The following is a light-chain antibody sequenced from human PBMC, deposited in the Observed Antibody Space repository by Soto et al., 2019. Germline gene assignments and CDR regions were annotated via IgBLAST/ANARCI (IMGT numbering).Light chain of an antibody. V-gene: IGKV1-5*01. J-gene: IGKJ1*01. CDR1: QSVSRW. Sequence: DIQMTQSPSTLSASVGDRVSITCRASQSVSRWVAWYQQKPGRAPNLLIYDASNLESGVPSRFSGSGSGTEFTLFISSLQPDDFATYYCQQYDSFPGTFGQGTKVDIK. CDR2: DAS. CDR3: QQYDSFPGT.